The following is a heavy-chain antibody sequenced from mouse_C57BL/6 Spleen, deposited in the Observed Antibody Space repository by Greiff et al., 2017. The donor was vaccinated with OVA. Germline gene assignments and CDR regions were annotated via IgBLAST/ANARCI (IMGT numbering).Heavy chain of an antibody. J-gene: IGHJ2*01. Sequence: QVQLKQSGAELARPGASVKLSCKASGYTFTSYGISWVKQRTGQGLEWIGEIYPRSGNTYYNEKFKGKATLPADKSSSTAYMELRSLTSGDSAVDVCAREGKGEYFDYWGQGTTLTVSS. CDR3: AREGKGEYFDY. V-gene: IGHV1-81*01. CDR2: IYPRSGNT. CDR1: GYTFTSYG.